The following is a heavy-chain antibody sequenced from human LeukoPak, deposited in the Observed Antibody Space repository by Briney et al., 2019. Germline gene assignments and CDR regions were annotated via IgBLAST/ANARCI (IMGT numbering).Heavy chain of an antibody. J-gene: IGHJ4*02. CDR3: ARGGRRPQRYFDY. V-gene: IGHV4-4*07. D-gene: IGHD6-25*01. CDR1: GGSISDYY. Sequence: SETLSLTCTVSGGSISDYYWSWVRQPAGKGLEWIGRIHISGTTYYNPSLKSRFTMSIDTSKNQFSLKLSSVTAADTAVYYCARGGRRPQRYFDYWGQGTLVTVSS. CDR2: IHISGTT.